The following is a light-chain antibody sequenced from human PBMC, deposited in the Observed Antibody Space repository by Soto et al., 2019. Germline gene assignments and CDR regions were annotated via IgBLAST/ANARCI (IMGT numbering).Light chain of an antibody. CDR1: QSINNW. J-gene: IGKJ2*01. CDR2: GAS. V-gene: IGKV1-5*03. CDR3: QHYNGY. Sequence: DSQMTQSPSTLSASVGDRVTITCRASQSINNWLAWYQLKPGKAPKLLIYGASSLESGVPSRFSGSGSGTEFTLTISSLQPDDFATYYCQHYNGYFGQGTKLEL.